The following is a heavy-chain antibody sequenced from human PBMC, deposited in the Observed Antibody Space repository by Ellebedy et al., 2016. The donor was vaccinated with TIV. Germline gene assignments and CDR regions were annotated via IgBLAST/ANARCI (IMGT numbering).Heavy chain of an antibody. CDR2: IYPGDSDT. J-gene: IGHJ4*02. V-gene: IGHV5-51*01. D-gene: IGHD2-21*01. CDR1: GYSFTSYW. CDR3: ARHAYCGGDCYAYFDY. Sequence: GESLKISXKGSGYSFTSYWIGWVRQMPGKGLEWMGIIYPGDSDTRYSPSFQGQVTISADKSISTAYLQWSSLKASDTAMYYCARHAYCGGDCYAYFDYWGQGTLVTVSS.